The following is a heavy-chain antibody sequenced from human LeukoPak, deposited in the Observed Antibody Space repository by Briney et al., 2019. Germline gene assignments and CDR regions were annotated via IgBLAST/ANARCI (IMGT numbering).Heavy chain of an antibody. CDR3: AKGLLIKKVSVYGMDV. V-gene: IGHV3-53*01. J-gene: IGHJ6*02. D-gene: IGHD6-6*01. CDR2: IYSGGNT. CDR1: GFTVSSNY. Sequence: GGSLRLSCAASGFTVSSNYMSWVRQAPGKGLEWVSVIYSGGNTYYADSVKGRFTISRDNSKNTLYLQMNSLRVEDAAVYYCAKGLLIKKVSVYGMDVWGQGTTVTVSS.